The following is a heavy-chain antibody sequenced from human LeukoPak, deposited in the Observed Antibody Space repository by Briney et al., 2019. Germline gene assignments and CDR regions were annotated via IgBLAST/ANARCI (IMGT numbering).Heavy chain of an antibody. CDR3: ARAAADCSGSSCYRHDYEVRQFSYGMDV. D-gene: IGHD2-15*01. Sequence: GGSLRLSCAASGFSVSRAYMYWVRQAPGKGLEWVSAISGSGGSTYYADSVKGRFTISRDNSKNTLYLQMNSLRAEDTAVYYCARAAADCSGSSCYRHDYEVRQFSYGMDVWGQGTTVTVSS. CDR2: ISGSGGST. V-gene: IGHV3-66*02. CDR1: GFSVSRAY. J-gene: IGHJ6*02.